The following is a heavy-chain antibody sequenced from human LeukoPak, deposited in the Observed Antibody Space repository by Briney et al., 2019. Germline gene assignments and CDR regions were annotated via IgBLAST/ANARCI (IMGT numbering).Heavy chain of an antibody. Sequence: PSETLSLTCSVSGGSISTYYWSWVRQPPGKGLEWIGYVYDSGATNYNPSLKSRLTISVDTSKNQFSLKLRSVTAADTAVYYCARGYTATSRNYYYGMDVWGRGTTVTVSS. CDR1: GGSISTYY. CDR2: VYDSGAT. J-gene: IGHJ6*02. D-gene: IGHD5-18*01. CDR3: ARGYTATSRNYYYGMDV. V-gene: IGHV4-59*01.